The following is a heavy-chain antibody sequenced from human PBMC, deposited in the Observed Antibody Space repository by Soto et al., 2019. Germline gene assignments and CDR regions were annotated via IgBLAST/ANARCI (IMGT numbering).Heavy chain of an antibody. J-gene: IGHJ6*02. CDR3: ARDQLRVTIFGVVRPVYGMDV. V-gene: IGHV4-4*07. CDR2: IYTSGST. D-gene: IGHD3-3*01. Sequence: SETLSLTCTVSGDSISSYYWSWIRQPAGKGLEWIGRIYTSGSTNYNPSLKSRVTMSVDTSKNQFSLKLSSVTAADTAVYYCARDQLRVTIFGVVRPVYGMDVWGQGTTVTVSS. CDR1: GDSISSYY.